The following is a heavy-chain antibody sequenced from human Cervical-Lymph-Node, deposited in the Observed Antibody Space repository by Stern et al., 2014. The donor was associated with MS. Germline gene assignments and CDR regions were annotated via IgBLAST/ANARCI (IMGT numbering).Heavy chain of an antibody. CDR1: GGSISRYY. V-gene: IGHV4-59*01. CDR3: ARGYYDFWSGYSGTYYYYGMDV. J-gene: IGHJ6*02. Sequence: VQLVESGPGLVKPSETLSLPCTVSGGSISRYYWSWIRQPPGTGLAWIGYIYSSGSTNYNPSLNRRATISVDTSKNQFSLKLSSVTAADTAVYYCARGYYDFWSGYSGTYYYYGMDVWGQGTTVTVSS. CDR2: IYSSGST. D-gene: IGHD3-3*01.